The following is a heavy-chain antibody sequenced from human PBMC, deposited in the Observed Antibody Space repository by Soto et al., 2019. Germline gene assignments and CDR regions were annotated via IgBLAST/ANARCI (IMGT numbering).Heavy chain of an antibody. CDR2: ISDGGERT. CDR3: ARDRATEYGLDV. Sequence: EVQLLESGGDLVQPGGSLRLSCVASGFTFSDYVMSWVRQVPGKGLEWVSSISDGGERTDYRDSVRGRFTISRDNARFTLRLQMNSLRVDDTAIYFCARDRATEYGLDVWGQGTTVTVSS. D-gene: IGHD6-6*01. CDR1: GFTFSDYV. V-gene: IGHV3-23*01. J-gene: IGHJ6*02.